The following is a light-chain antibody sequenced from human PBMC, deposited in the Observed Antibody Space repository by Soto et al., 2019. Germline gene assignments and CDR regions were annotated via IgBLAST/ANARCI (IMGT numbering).Light chain of an antibody. Sequence: QSVLTQPASVSGSPGQSITISCTGTSSDVGGYNYVSWYQQHPGKAPKLIIYEVSNRPSGVSNRFSVSKSGNTASLTISGLQAEDEADYYCSSYTSSSTRVFGGGTKLTVL. V-gene: IGLV2-14*01. CDR1: SSDVGGYNY. J-gene: IGLJ3*02. CDR3: SSYTSSSTRV. CDR2: EVS.